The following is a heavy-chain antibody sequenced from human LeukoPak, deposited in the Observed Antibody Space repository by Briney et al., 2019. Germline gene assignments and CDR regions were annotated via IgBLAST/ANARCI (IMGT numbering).Heavy chain of an antibody. CDR3: VGGYGWLPDY. D-gene: IGHD6-19*01. J-gene: IGHJ4*02. CDR1: GITLSELW. Sequence: GGSLRLSCAGYGITLSELWMNWVRQVPGKGLEWVANIEQDGSEKKYVDSVKGRFTISRDNAKNSVYLQMNSLRVDDTAVYYCVGGYGWLPDYWGQGALVTVSS. V-gene: IGHV3-7*04. CDR2: IEQDGSEK.